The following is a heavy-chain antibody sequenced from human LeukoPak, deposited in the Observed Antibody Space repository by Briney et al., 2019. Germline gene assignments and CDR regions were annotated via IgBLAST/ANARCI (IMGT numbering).Heavy chain of an antibody. J-gene: IGHJ4*02. V-gene: IGHV3-53*01. Sequence: GSLRLSCAASGFTVSNNYLSWVRQAPGKGLEWVSFVYDGGTTVYADSVKGRFTISRDNSKNTLYLEMNSLRAEDTAVHYCARWYCSSAYCYYDYWGQGTLVTVSS. CDR3: ARWYCSSAYCYYDY. CDR2: VYDGGTT. CDR1: GFTVSNNY. D-gene: IGHD2-2*01.